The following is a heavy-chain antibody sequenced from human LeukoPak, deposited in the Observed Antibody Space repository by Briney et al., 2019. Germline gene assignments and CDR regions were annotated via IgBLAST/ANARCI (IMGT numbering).Heavy chain of an antibody. V-gene: IGHV1-8*01. Sequence: GASVKVSFKASGYTFTSYDINWVRQATGQGLEWMGWMNPNSGNTGYAQKFQGRVTMTRNTSISTAYMELSSLRSEDTAVYYCARGRRIFGVAYYYYYYMDVWGKGTTVTVSS. D-gene: IGHD3-3*01. CDR2: MNPNSGNT. CDR1: GYTFTSYD. CDR3: ARGRRIFGVAYYYYYYMDV. J-gene: IGHJ6*03.